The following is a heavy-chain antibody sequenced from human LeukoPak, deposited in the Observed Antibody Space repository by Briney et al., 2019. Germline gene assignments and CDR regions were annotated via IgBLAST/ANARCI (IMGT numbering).Heavy chain of an antibody. D-gene: IGHD2-15*01. Sequence: SVKVSCKASGYTFTGYYMHWVRQAPGQGLEWMGGIIPIFGTANYAQKFRGRVTITADKSTRTAYMELSSLRAEDTAVYYCARALYCSGGSCYYYYYYMDVWGKGTTVTVSS. V-gene: IGHV1-69*06. J-gene: IGHJ6*03. CDR1: GYTFTGYY. CDR3: ARALYCSGGSCYYYYYYMDV. CDR2: IIPIFGTA.